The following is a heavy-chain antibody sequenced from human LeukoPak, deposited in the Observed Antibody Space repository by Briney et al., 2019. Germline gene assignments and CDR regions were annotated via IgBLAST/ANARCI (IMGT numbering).Heavy chain of an antibody. CDR1: GFTFSSYA. CDR3: AKGEGLTYTYKGWFDY. Sequence: TGGSLRLSCAASGFTFSSYAMSWVRQAPGKGLEWVSAISGSGGSTYYADSVKGRFTISRDNSKNTLYLQMNSLRAEDTAVYYCAKGEGLTYTYKGWFDYWGQGTLVTVSS. CDR2: ISGSGGST. V-gene: IGHV3-23*01. D-gene: IGHD6-19*01. J-gene: IGHJ4*02.